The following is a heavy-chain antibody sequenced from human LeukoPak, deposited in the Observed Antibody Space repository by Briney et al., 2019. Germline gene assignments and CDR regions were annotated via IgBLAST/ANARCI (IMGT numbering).Heavy chain of an antibody. CDR1: GFTFDDYT. CDR2: ISWDGGST. V-gene: IGHV3-43*01. J-gene: IGHJ6*03. Sequence: GGSLRLSCAASGFTFDDYTMRWVRQAPGKGLEWVSLISWDGGSTYYADSVKGRFTISRDNSKNSLHLQMNSLRTEDTAVYYCASVPPNDILTGYLPPPWYYYYMDVWGKGTTVTVSS. D-gene: IGHD3-9*01. CDR3: ASVPPNDILTGYLPPPWYYYYMDV.